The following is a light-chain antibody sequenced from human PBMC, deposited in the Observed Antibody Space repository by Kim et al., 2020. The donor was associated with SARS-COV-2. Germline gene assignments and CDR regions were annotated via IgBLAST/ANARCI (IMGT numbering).Light chain of an antibody. Sequence: STGERATLSCRASQSVSSSLAWYQQNPGQAPRLLIYGAYARATGISARFSGSGSGTEFTLTVSSLQSEDFAVYYCQQYNNWPPWTFGQGTKVDIK. CDR2: GAY. CDR3: QQYNNWPPWT. J-gene: IGKJ1*01. CDR1: QSVSSS. V-gene: IGKV3-15*01.